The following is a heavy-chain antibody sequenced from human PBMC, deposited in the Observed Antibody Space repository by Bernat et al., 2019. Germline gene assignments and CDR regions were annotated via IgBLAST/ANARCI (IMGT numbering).Heavy chain of an antibody. D-gene: IGHD3-10*02. CDR3: TKDLFLFGKSYDY. CDR2: IRDEGRKQ. J-gene: IGHJ4*02. V-gene: IGHV3-30*02. CDR1: GFIFSSYC. Sequence: QVQLVESGGGVVQPGGSLRLSCAASGFIFSSYCMHWVRQAPGKGLEWVAFIRDEGRKQYYEDSVKGRFTISRDNSKNTLYLQMNSLRAEDTAVYYWTKDLFLFGKSYDYWGQGTLVTVSS.